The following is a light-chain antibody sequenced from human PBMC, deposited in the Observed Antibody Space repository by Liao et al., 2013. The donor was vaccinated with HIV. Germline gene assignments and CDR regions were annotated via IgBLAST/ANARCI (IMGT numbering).Light chain of an antibody. Sequence: SYELIQPPSVSVSPGQTASITCSGGKLGDNFAFWYQQRPGQSPVMVIYENIKRPSGIPERFSGSNSGNTATLTISGTQATDEADYYCQAWDSTTASYVFGTGTKVTVL. V-gene: IGLV3-1*01. J-gene: IGLJ1*01. CDR1: KLGDNF. CDR2: ENI. CDR3: QAWDSTTASYV.